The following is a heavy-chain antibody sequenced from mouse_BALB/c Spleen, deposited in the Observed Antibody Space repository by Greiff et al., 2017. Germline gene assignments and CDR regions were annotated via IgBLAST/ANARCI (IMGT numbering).Heavy chain of an antibody. J-gene: IGHJ4*01. CDR3: TRDYGYDAMDY. CDR2: IRLKSNNYAT. CDR1: GFTFSNYW. Sequence: DVQLQESGGGLVQPGGSMKLSCVASGFTFSNYWMNWVRQSPEKGLEWVAEIRLKSNNYATHYAESVKGRFTISRDDSKSSVYLQMNNLRAEDTGIYYCTRDYGYDAMDYWGQGTSVTVSS. D-gene: IGHD1-2*01. V-gene: IGHV6-6*02.